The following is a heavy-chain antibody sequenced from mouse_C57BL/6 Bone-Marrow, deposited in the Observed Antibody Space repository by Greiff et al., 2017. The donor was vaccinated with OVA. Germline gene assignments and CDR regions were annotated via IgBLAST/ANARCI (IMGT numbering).Heavy chain of an antibody. Sequence: VQLQQPGTELVKPGASVKLSCKASGYTFTSYWMHWVKQRPGQGLEWIGNINPSNGGTNYNEKFKSKATLTVDKSSSTAYMQLSSLTSEDSAVYYCARTPYYSNYVLHAMDYWGQGTSVTVSS. J-gene: IGHJ4*01. V-gene: IGHV1-53*01. CDR2: INPSNGGT. CDR3: ARTPYYSNYVLHAMDY. D-gene: IGHD2-5*01. CDR1: GYTFTSYW.